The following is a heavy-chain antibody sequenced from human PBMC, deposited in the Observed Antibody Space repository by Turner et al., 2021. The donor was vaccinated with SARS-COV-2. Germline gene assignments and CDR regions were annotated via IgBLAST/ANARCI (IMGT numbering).Heavy chain of an antibody. V-gene: IGHV1-24*01. CDR2: FDPEDGET. CDR1: GYTLTELS. D-gene: IGHD5-12*01. Sequence: QVQLVQSGAEVKKPGASVTVSCKISGYTLTELSMYWVRQAPGKGLEWMGGFDPEDGETIYAQKFQGRVTMTEDTATDTAYMELSSLRSEDTAVYYCATCRDGYNWGAFHIWGQGTMVTVSS. CDR3: ATCRDGYNWGAFHI. J-gene: IGHJ3*02.